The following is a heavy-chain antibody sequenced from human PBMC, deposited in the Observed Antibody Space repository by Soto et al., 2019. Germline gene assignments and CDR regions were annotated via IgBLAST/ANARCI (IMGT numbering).Heavy chain of an antibody. CDR2: ISSSSSYI. Sequence: GGSLRLSCAASGFTFSSYSMNWVRQAPGKGLEWVSSISSSSSYIYYADSVKGRFTISRDNAKNSLYLQMNSLRAEDTAVYYCAREGIMITFGGVIASFDYWGQGTLVTVSS. V-gene: IGHV3-21*01. J-gene: IGHJ4*02. CDR3: AREGIMITFGGVIASFDY. D-gene: IGHD3-16*02. CDR1: GFTFSSYS.